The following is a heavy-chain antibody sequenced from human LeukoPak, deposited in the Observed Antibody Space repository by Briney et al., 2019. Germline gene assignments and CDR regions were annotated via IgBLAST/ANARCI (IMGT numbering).Heavy chain of an antibody. V-gene: IGHV3-7*01. CDR2: IKQDGSEK. CDR3: ARDPGPRVPPGSYSDY. J-gene: IGHJ4*02. Sequence: GGSLRLSCAASGFTFSAYSMSWVRQAPGKGLEGVANIKQDGSEKYYVGSVKGRFTISRDSAKPSLYLQMHSLRAEDTAVYYCARDPGPRVPPGSYSDYWGQGTLVTVSS. CDR1: GFTFSAYS. D-gene: IGHD1-26*01.